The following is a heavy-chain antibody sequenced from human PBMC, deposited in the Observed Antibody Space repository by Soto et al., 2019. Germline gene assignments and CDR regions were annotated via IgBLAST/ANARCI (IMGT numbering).Heavy chain of an antibody. CDR3: AREGGSGTDDEGDYYFSTMDV. Sequence: QVQLLQSGAEVKKPGSSVKVSCKASGGTFSGYALGWVRQAPGQGLEWMGGIIPIFGTTNYALKFQGRVTXTXXXSXGTAYMELSSLRSEDTAVYSCAREGGSGTDDEGDYYFSTMDVWGQGTTVTVSS. V-gene: IGHV1-69*05. CDR1: GGTFSGYA. D-gene: IGHD3-10*01. J-gene: IGHJ6*02. CDR2: IIPIFGTT.